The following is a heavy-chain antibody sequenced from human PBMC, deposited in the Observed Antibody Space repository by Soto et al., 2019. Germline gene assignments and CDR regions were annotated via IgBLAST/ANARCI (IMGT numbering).Heavy chain of an antibody. CDR3: ARLGPAQSMDD. V-gene: IGHV4-59*01. CDR2: IYYSGST. CDR1: GGSIRSYF. Sequence: SETLSLTCTVSGGSIRSYFWGWIRQPPGKGLEWIGYIYYSGSTNYNPSLQSRVTISVDTSKNQFSLKLTSVTAADTAVYYCARLGPAQSMDDWGQGTTVTV. D-gene: IGHD3-16*01. J-gene: IGHJ6*02.